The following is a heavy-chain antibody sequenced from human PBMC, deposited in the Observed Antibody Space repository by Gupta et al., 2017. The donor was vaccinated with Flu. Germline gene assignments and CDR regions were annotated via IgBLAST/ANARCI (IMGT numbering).Heavy chain of an antibody. J-gene: IGHJ2*01. V-gene: IGHV3-21*01. Sequence: VSSISSSSRYIYYADSVKGRFTISRDNAKNSLYLQMNSLRAEDTAVYYCAREVRSSSWYWTYDQNENWYFDLWGRGTLVTVSS. CDR3: AREVRSSSWYWTYDQNENWYFDL. CDR2: ISSSSRYI. D-gene: IGHD6-13*01.